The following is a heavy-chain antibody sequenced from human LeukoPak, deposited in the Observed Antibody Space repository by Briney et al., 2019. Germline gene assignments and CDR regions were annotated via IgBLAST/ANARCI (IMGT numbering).Heavy chain of an antibody. Sequence: NSSETLSLTCTVSRGSISSNYWGWVRQPPGKGLEWIGYMHYSGSTNYSPSLKSRVTISVDMSKNQFSLKLSAVTAADTAVYYGARDNGMATIEGAFDSWGQGIMVTVSS. J-gene: IGHJ3*02. V-gene: IGHV4-59*01. CDR1: RGSISSNY. D-gene: IGHD5-24*01. CDR3: ARDNGMATIEGAFDS. CDR2: MHYSGST.